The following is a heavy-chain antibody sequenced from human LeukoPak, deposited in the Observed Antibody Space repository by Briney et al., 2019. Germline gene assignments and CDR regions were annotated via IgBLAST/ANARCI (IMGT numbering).Heavy chain of an antibody. CDR1: GFTFSSYS. CDR2: ISSSSSYI. D-gene: IGHD1-26*01. CDR3: ARAEAGATLYYFDY. J-gene: IGHJ4*02. Sequence: GGSLRLSCAASGFTFSSYSMNWVRQAPGKGLEWVSSISSSSSYIYYADSVKGRFTISTDNAKNSLYLQMNSLRAEDTAVYYCARAEAGATLYYFDYWGQGTLVTVSS. V-gene: IGHV3-21*01.